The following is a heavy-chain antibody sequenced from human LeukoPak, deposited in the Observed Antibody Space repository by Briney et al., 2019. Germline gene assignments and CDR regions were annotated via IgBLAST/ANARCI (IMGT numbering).Heavy chain of an antibody. CDR2: THYSGNS. Sequence: SETLSLTCSVSGGSVSGYYWSWIRQLPGKGLEWIGFTHYSGNSNYNPSLKSRVTMSVDTSKNQFSLKLSSVTAADTAVYYCARDQGAEYFDYWGQGTLVTVSS. CDR1: GGSVSGYY. CDR3: ARDQGAEYFDY. D-gene: IGHD3-16*01. V-gene: IGHV4-59*02. J-gene: IGHJ4*02.